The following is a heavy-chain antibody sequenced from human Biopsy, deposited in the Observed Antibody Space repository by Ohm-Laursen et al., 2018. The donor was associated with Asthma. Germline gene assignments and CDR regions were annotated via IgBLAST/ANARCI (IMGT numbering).Heavy chain of an antibody. CDR3: AKDRVAGRSYYFDY. V-gene: IGHV3-30*18. D-gene: IGHD6-13*01. CDR1: GFNFHNYG. Sequence: SLRLSCAASGFNFHNYGMNWVRRAPGKGLEGVAQILFDGRKINYPDSVKGRFTISRDNSKNMVYLQMNSLRPEDTAVYYCAKDRVAGRSYYFDYWGQGSLVSVSS. J-gene: IGHJ4*02. CDR2: ILFDGRKI.